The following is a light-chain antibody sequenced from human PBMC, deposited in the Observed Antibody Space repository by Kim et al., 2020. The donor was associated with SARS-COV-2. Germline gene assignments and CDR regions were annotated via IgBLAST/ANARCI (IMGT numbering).Light chain of an antibody. CDR1: SGSIDDNY. Sequence: KTVPSSCTRSSGSIDDNYVQWYQQRPGGVPTAVIYEDDQRPSGVSDRFSGSIDNSSNSASLTISGLKTEDEADYYCQSYNRSNVVFGGGTKLTVL. J-gene: IGLJ2*01. V-gene: IGLV6-57*03. CDR3: QSYNRSNVV. CDR2: EDD.